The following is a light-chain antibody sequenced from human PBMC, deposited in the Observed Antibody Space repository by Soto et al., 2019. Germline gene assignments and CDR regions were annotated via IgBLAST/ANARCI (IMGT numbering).Light chain of an antibody. J-gene: IGKJ5*01. CDR2: GAS. V-gene: IGKV3-20*01. CDR1: QSLSSIY. CDR3: QQYGSSPT. Sequence: EVVLMQSPGTLSLSSGERATLSCRASQSLSSIYLAWYQQKPGQAPRLLMYGASNRATGIPDRFSGSGSGTDFTLTISRLEPEDFAVYYCQQYGSSPTFGQGTRLEIK.